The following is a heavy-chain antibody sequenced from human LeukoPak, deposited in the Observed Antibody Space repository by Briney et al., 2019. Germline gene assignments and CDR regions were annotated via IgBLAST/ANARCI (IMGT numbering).Heavy chain of an antibody. CDR3: ARDGTYSKDGYYYYYMDV. V-gene: IGHV1-8*01. CDR2: MNPNSGNT. CDR1: GGTFSDYA. J-gene: IGHJ6*03. D-gene: IGHD4-11*01. Sequence: ASVKVSCKASGGTFSDYALNWVRQATGQGLEWIGYMNPNSGNTGYAQKFQGRVTITTKTSISTAYMELRSLRSEDTAVYYCARDGTYSKDGYYYYYMDVWGKGTTVTVSS.